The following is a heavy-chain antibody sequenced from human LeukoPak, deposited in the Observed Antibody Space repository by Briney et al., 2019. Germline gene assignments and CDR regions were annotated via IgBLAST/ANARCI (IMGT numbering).Heavy chain of an antibody. Sequence: SVHVSCKASGYTFTNYGISWVRQAPGQGLEWMGRIIPILGIANYAQKFQGRVTITADKSTSTAYMELSSLRSEDTAMYYCARESYSGNPYFDYWGQGTLVTVSS. CDR3: ARESYSGNPYFDY. J-gene: IGHJ4*02. V-gene: IGHV1-69*04. CDR2: IIPILGIA. CDR1: GYTFTNYG. D-gene: IGHD4-23*01.